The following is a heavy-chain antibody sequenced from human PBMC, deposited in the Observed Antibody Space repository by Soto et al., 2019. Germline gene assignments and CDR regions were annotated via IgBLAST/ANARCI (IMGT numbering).Heavy chain of an antibody. J-gene: IGHJ6*02. CDR3: ARDSLVVPAAMYYYYGMDV. CDR1: GFTFSSYW. D-gene: IGHD2-2*01. Sequence: GGSLRRSCASSGFTFSSYWMSWVRQAPGKGLEWVANIKQDGSEKYYVDSVKGRFTISRDNAKNSLYLQMNSLRAEDTAVYYCARDSLVVPAAMYYYYGMDVWGQGTTVTVSS. V-gene: IGHV3-7*01. CDR2: IKQDGSEK.